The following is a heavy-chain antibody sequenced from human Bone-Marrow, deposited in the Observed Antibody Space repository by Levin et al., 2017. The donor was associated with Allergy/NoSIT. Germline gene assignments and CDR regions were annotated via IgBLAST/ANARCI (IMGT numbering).Heavy chain of an antibody. V-gene: IGHV3-7*01. CDR1: GGTFISYA. CDR3: ARFQFNSFDY. J-gene: IGHJ4*02. CDR2: IKQEGSEK. D-gene: IGHD2/OR15-2a*01. Sequence: ASVKVSCKASGGTFISYAFSWVRQAPGKGLEWVANIKQEGSEKYSANSVKGRFTISRDDAKNSVSLQMNGLKPDDTAVYYCARFQFNSFDYWGQGTLVTVSS.